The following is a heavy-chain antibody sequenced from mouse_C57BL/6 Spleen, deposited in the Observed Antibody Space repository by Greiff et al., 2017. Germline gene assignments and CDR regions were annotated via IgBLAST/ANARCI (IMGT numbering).Heavy chain of an antibody. CDR3: VRRGLSGYWYFDV. J-gene: IGHJ1*03. CDR1: GFSFNTYA. Sequence: GGGLVQPKGSLKLSCAASGFSFNTYAMNWVRQAPGKGLEWVARIRSKSNNYATYYADSVKDRFTISSDDSESMLYLQMNNLKTEDTAMYYCVRRGLSGYWYFDVWGTGTTVTVSS. V-gene: IGHV10-1*01. D-gene: IGHD1-1*02. CDR2: IRSKSNNYAT.